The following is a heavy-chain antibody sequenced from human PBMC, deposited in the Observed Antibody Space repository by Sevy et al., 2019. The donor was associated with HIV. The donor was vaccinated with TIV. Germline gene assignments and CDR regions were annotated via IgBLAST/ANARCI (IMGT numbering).Heavy chain of an antibody. J-gene: IGHJ4*02. Sequence: ASVKVSCKASGYTFTSYYMHWVRQAPGQGLEWMGIINPRGGSTSYAQKFQGRVTMTRDTSTSTVYMELSSLRSEDPAVYYCARGDLHYDFWSGSHFDYWGQGTLVTVSS. D-gene: IGHD3-3*01. CDR3: ARGDLHYDFWSGSHFDY. CDR2: INPRGGST. CDR1: GYTFTSYY. V-gene: IGHV1-46*01.